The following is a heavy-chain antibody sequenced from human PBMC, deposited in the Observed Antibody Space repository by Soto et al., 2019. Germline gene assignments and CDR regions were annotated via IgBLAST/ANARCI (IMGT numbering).Heavy chain of an antibody. D-gene: IGHD2-2*01. Sequence: PGGSLRLSCAASGFTFSSYWMHWVRQAPGKGLVWVSRINSDGSSTSYADSVKGRFTISRDNAKNTLYLQMNSLRAEDTAVYYCARDGDELADCSSTSCYAGYWGQGTLVTSPQ. CDR2: INSDGSST. J-gene: IGHJ4*02. V-gene: IGHV3-74*01. CDR1: GFTFSSYW. CDR3: ARDGDELADCSSTSCYAGY.